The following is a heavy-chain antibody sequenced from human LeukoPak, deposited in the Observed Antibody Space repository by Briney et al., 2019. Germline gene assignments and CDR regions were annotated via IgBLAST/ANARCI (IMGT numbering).Heavy chain of an antibody. J-gene: IGHJ4*02. CDR3: AKRIAATGTPYYYFDY. Sequence: GGSLRLSCAASGFTLSNYGMSWVRQAPGEGLEWVSAMSGSAGTTYYADSVKGRFTISRDNSKNTLYLQMNSLRAEDTAVYYCAKRIAATGTPYYYFDYWGQGTLVTVSS. CDR2: MSGSAGTT. D-gene: IGHD6-13*01. V-gene: IGHV3-23*01. CDR1: GFTLSNYG.